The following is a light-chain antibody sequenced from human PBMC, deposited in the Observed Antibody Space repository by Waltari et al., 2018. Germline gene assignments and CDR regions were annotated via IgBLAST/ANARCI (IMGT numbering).Light chain of an antibody. Sequence: DIQITKSPSSLSPSVGDRVTIPCRSSQSISSYLNWYYQKPGKAPKLLSYAASSLQSGVPSRFSGSGSGTDFTLTINSLRPEDFATYYCQQSYSTPPTFGGGTKVEIK. V-gene: IGKV1-39*01. J-gene: IGKJ4*01. CDR2: AAS. CDR1: QSISSY. CDR3: QQSYSTPPT.